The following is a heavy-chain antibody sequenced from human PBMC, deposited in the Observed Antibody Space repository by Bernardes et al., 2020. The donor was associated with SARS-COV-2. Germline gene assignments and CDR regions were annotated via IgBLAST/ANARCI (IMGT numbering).Heavy chain of an antibody. V-gene: IGHV3-23*01. J-gene: IGHJ3*01. D-gene: IGHD2-21*02. CDR3: ARVVSGPHVGADAFAV. Sequence: GGSLRPSCEASGFTFSSFAMGWVRQAPGKGLEWVSSIGYTGGSTYYADSVKGRFTISRDNSRDTLYLQMNSLRAEDTAVYYCARVVSGPHVGADAFAVWGRGTSVTVSS. CDR2: IGYTGGST. CDR1: GFTFSSFA.